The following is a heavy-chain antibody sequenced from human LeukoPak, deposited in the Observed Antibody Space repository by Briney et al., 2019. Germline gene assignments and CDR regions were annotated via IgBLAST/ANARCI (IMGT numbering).Heavy chain of an antibody. D-gene: IGHD3-22*01. CDR1: GGSISSGSYY. V-gene: IGHV4-61*02. J-gene: IGHJ4*02. CDR3: ARVTTGGYYNC. CDR2: IYTSGSI. Sequence: PSQTLSLTCTVSGGSISSGSYYWSWIRQPAGKGLEWIGRIYTSGSINHNPSLKSRVTISVDTSKNQFSLKLSSVTAADTAVYYCARVTTGGYYNCWGQGTLVTVSS.